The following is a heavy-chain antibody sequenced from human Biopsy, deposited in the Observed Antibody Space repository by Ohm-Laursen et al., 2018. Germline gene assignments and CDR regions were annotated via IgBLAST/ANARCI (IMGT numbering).Heavy chain of an antibody. D-gene: IGHD3-10*01. CDR1: EGTFSNYG. Sequence: ASVKVSCNAPEGTFSNYGVNWVRQAPGQGLEWLGGNIPILGTGNYAQKFQDRVTVAADTSTSTATMELRSLRSDDTAVYYCARDTLMAQHLVPGENWFDPWGQGTLVTVSS. CDR3: ARDTLMAQHLVPGENWFDP. J-gene: IGHJ5*02. CDR2: NIPILGTG. V-gene: IGHV1-69*06.